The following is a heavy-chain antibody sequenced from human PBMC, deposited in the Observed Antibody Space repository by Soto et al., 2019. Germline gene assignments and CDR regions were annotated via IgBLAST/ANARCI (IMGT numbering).Heavy chain of an antibody. Sequence: ASVKVSCKASGYTFTDADRHWVRQAPGKGLWWMGWISPSSGATQYAQKLQGWVSVNRDTGTSTVYLDVSRLKYDGSAVYCWARELYDKGPAALDFWGQCIAVTVAS. J-gene: IGHJ6*02. CDR2: ISPSSGAT. CDR3: ARELYDKGPAALDF. V-gene: IGHV1-2*04. D-gene: IGHD3-22*01. CDR1: GYTFTDAD.